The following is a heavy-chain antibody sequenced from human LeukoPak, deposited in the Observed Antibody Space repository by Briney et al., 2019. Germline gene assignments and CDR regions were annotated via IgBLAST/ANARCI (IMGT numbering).Heavy chain of an antibody. J-gene: IGHJ4*02. Sequence: GGSLRLSCAASGFTFSNAWMSWVRRAPGKGLEWVGRIKSKTDGGTTDYAAPVKGRFTISRDDSKNTLYLQMNSLRTEDTAVYYCTTDYGSGSYFDYWGQGTLVTVSS. CDR2: IKSKTDGGTT. CDR3: TTDYGSGSYFDY. D-gene: IGHD3-10*01. CDR1: GFTFSNAW. V-gene: IGHV3-15*01.